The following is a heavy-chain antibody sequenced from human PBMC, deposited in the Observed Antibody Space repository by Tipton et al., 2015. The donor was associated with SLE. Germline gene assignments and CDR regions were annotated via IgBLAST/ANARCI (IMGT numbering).Heavy chain of an antibody. Sequence: LRLSCTVSGASIYSGSYFWSWIRQPAGKGLEWIGRIHSTGSTNYNSSLESRVSISVDTSKNQFSLRLSSVTAADTAVYYCARDYYGSGFDAFDIWGQGTMVTVSS. CDR1: GASIYSGSYF. CDR2: IHSTGST. CDR3: ARDYYGSGFDAFDI. V-gene: IGHV4-61*02. J-gene: IGHJ3*02. D-gene: IGHD3-10*01.